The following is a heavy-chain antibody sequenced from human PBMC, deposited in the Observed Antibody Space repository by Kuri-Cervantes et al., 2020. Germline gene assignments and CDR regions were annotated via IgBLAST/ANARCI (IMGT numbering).Heavy chain of an antibody. V-gene: IGHV3-21*03. J-gene: IGHJ6*03. D-gene: IGHD2/OR15-2a*01. CDR3: ARDFTSYYYYMDV. CDR2: IGSSSSYI. Sequence: GESLKISCAASGFNFSSYGMHWVRQAPGKGLEWVSSIGSSSSYIYYADSVKGRFTISRDNAKNSLYLQMNSLRAEDTAVYYCARDFTSYYYYMDVWGKGTTVTVSS. CDR1: GFNFSSYG.